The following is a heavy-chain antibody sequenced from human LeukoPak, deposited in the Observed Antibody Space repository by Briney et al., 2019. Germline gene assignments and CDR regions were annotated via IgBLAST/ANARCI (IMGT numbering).Heavy chain of an antibody. CDR3: ARDRGSGYSSSWDY. D-gene: IGHD6-13*01. J-gene: IGHJ4*02. Sequence: GRSLRLSCAASGFTFSSYGMHWVRQAPGKGLEWVSTITGSSTYIYYADSLKGRFTISRDNAKNSLYLQMNSLRAEDTAVYFCARDRGSGYSSSWDYWGQGTLVTVSS. CDR1: GFTFSSYG. V-gene: IGHV3-21*01. CDR2: ITGSSTYI.